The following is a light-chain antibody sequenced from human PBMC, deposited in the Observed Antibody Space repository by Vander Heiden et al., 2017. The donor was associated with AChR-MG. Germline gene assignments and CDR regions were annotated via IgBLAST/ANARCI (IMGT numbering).Light chain of an antibody. V-gene: IGKV1-NL1*01. J-gene: IGKJ4*01. Sequence: DIHMTQSPSSLSASVGDRVTLTCRASQDISNALTWYQQKPGKAPEVLLYATSRLQSGVPSRFSGSGSGTDFTLTISSLQPEDFATYVCQQNYIIPPTFGEGTKLEIK. CDR1: QDISNA. CDR2: ATS. CDR3: QQNYIIPPT.